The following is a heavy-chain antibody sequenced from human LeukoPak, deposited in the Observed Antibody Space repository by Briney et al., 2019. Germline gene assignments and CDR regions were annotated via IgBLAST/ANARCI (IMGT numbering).Heavy chain of an antibody. CDR3: ARVSYNWFDP. D-gene: IGHD6-6*01. Sequence: ASVKVSCKASGYTFTSYAISWVRQAPGQGLECMGWISAYNGNTYYAQNFQGRVTMTADTSTSTAHMELRSLRSDDTAVYYCARVSYNWFDPWGQGTLLTVSP. CDR1: GYTFTSYA. J-gene: IGHJ5*02. V-gene: IGHV1-18*01. CDR2: ISAYNGNT.